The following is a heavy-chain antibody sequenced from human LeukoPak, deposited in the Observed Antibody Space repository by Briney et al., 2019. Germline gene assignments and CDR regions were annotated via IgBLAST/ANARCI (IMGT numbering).Heavy chain of an antibody. CDR3: ASSDYSVAFDI. J-gene: IGHJ3*02. D-gene: IGHD4-17*01. Sequence: SQTLSLTCAVSGGSISSGGYSWSWIRQPPGKGLEWIGYIYHSGSTYYNPSLKSRVTISVDRSKNQFSLKLSSVTAADTAVYYCASSDYSVAFDIWGQGTMVTVSS. CDR2: IYHSGST. V-gene: IGHV4-30-2*01. CDR1: GGSISSGGYS.